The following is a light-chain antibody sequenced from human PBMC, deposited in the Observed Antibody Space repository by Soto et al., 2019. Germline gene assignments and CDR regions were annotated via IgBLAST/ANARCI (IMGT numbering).Light chain of an antibody. CDR3: TSYNCIYV. CDR1: SSDVGASNS. J-gene: IGLJ1*01. CDR2: DVT. Sequence: SVLSQPGSVSGSPGKSITFSYTATSSDVGASNSVSWYQQHPDKAPKLMIYDVTNRLSGVSIRCSGSKSGNTASLTISGLQAEDEADNCCTSYNCIYVFGTGSKVTVL. V-gene: IGLV2-14*01.